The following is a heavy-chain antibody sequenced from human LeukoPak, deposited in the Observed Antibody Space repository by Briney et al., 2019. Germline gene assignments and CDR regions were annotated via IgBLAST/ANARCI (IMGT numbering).Heavy chain of an antibody. J-gene: IGHJ6*03. CDR1: GFTFSGNW. Sequence: GGSLRLSCEASGFTFSGNWMHWVRQAPGKGLVWVSRINGDGRATYYADSLKGRFTISRDNAKNTVYLQMNSLRAEDTAVYYCARDGGSDFWSGSLYYYYYMDVWGKGTTVTVSS. D-gene: IGHD3-3*01. CDR2: INGDGRAT. CDR3: ARDGGSDFWSGSLYYYYYMDV. V-gene: IGHV3-74*01.